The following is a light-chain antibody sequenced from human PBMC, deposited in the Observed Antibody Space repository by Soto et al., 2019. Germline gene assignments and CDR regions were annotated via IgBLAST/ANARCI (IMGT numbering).Light chain of an antibody. Sequence: LTQPASVSGSPGQSITISCTGTSSDVGSYNLVSWYQQHPGKAPKLMIYEGSKRPSGVSNRFSGSKSGDTASLTISGLQAEDEADYYCCSYAGSSTFVFGTGTKVTVL. J-gene: IGLJ1*01. CDR2: EGS. V-gene: IGLV2-23*01. CDR1: SSDVGSYNL. CDR3: CSYAGSSTFV.